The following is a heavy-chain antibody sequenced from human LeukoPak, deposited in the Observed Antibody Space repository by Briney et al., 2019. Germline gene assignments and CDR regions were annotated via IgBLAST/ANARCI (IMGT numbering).Heavy chain of an antibody. V-gene: IGHV4-34*01. CDR3: ARENGDTAV. CDR1: DGSFSGYY. J-gene: IGHJ6*03. D-gene: IGHD2-8*01. Sequence: SETLSLTCAVYDGSFSGYYWSWIRQPPGKGLEWIGSIYYSGSTYYNPSLKSRVTISVDTSKNQFSLKLSSVTAADTAVYYCARENGDTAVWGKGTTVTVSS. CDR2: IYYSGST.